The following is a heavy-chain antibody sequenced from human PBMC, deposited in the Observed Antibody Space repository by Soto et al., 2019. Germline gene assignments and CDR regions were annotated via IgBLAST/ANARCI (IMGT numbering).Heavy chain of an antibody. CDR1: GGSISSGGYY. J-gene: IGHJ6*03. CDR2: IYYTGST. V-gene: IGHV4-31*03. Sequence: QVQLQESGPGLVKPSQTLSLTCTVSGGSISSGGYYWSWIRQHPGKGLEWIGCIYYTGSTYYNPSLKSRVTISVDTSKNQFSLQLSSVTAADSAVYYCARESRDFYYYYLDVWGKGTTVTVSS. CDR3: ARESRDFYYYYLDV.